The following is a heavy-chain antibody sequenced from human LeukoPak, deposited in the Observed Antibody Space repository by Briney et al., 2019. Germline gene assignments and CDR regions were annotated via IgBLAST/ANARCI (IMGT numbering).Heavy chain of an antibody. J-gene: IGHJ4*02. V-gene: IGHV3-23*01. D-gene: IGHD6-19*01. Sequence: GGSLRLSCAASGFTFSSYAMSWVRQAPGKGLEWVSAISGSGGSTYYPDSVKGRFTISRDNSKNTLYLQMNRLRAEDTAVYYCAKRRPGPVAGEFDYWGQGTLVTVSS. CDR1: GFTFSSYA. CDR3: AKRRPGPVAGEFDY. CDR2: ISGSGGST.